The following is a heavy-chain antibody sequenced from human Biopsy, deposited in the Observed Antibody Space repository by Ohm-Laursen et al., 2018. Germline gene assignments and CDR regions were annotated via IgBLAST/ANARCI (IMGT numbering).Heavy chain of an antibody. CDR1: GFTFTNYG. CDR3: AKDRYNYTPIGGFSMDV. D-gene: IGHD5-18*01. Sequence: GSLRLSCSASGFTFTNYGMQWVRQAPGKGLEWVAFIFYDGSNTYYADSVKGRFTISRDNSRDTLYLQMSSLRAEDTAVYYRAKDRYNYTPIGGFSMDVWGHGTPVTVSS. J-gene: IGHJ6*02. CDR2: IFYDGSNT. V-gene: IGHV3-30*02.